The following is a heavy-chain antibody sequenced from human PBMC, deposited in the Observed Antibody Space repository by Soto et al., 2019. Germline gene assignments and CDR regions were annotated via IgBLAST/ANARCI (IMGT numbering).Heavy chain of an antibody. Sequence: GGSLRLSCAASGFTFSSYEMNWVRQAPGKGLEWVSYISSSGSTIYYADSVKGRFTISRDNAKNSLYLQMNSLRAEDTAVYYCERPNGATYYYDSSAHSHDAFDIWGQGKMVTVSS. J-gene: IGHJ3*02. D-gene: IGHD3-22*01. V-gene: IGHV3-48*03. CDR1: GFTFSSYE. CDR2: ISSSGSTI. CDR3: ERPNGATYYYDSSAHSHDAFDI.